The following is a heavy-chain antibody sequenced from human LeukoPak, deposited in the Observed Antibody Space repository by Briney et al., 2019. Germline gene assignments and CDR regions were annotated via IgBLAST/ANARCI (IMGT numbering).Heavy chain of an antibody. V-gene: IGHV4-59*01. Sequence: AETLSLTCTVSGGSISSYYWSWIRQPPGKGLEWLGYIYYSGTTNYNPSLESRVTISVDTSKKQSCLKLSSVAGADTAVYYSARGVYIAAAQYGYWSEGTLVTASS. CDR3: ARGVYIAAAQYGY. CDR2: IYYSGTT. CDR1: GGSISSYY. J-gene: IGHJ4*02. D-gene: IGHD6-13*01.